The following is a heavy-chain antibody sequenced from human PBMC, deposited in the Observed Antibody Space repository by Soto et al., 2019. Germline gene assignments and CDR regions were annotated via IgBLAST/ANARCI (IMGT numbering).Heavy chain of an antibody. D-gene: IGHD2-2*01. CDR3: AKGTGADY. V-gene: IGHV3-30*18. CDR1: GFTFSSDG. CDR2: ISYDGSDQ. Sequence: QVQLVESGGGVVQPGRSLRLSCAASGFTFSSDGMYWVRQAPGKGLEWVARISYDGSDQFYGDSVTGRFTISRDNSKNILYVKMNSLRSEDTAVYYCAKGTGADYWGQGTVVTVSA. J-gene: IGHJ4*02.